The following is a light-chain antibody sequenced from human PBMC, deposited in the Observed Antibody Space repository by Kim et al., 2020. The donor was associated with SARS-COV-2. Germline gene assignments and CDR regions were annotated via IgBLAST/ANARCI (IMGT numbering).Light chain of an antibody. Sequence: SPEQSITISCTGISSDVGNYNLVSWYQQHPGKAPKLMIYEGSKRPSGVSNRFSASKSGNTASLTISGLQAEDEGDYYCCSYATNYVFGTGTKVTVL. CDR2: EGS. CDR1: SSDVGNYNL. CDR3: CSYATNYV. V-gene: IGLV2-23*01. J-gene: IGLJ1*01.